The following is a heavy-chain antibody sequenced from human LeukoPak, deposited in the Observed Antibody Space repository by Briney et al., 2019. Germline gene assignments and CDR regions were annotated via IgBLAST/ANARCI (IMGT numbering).Heavy chain of an antibody. D-gene: IGHD4-17*01. V-gene: IGHV1-2*02. CDR3: ARGVHRPTVTRLDY. CDR1: GYTFTGYY. Sequence: VKVSCKAXGYTFTGYYMHWVRQAPGQGLEWMGWINPNSGGTNYAQKFQGRVTMTRDTSISTAYMELSRLRSDDTAVYYCARGVHRPTVTRLDYWGQGTLVTVSS. J-gene: IGHJ4*02. CDR2: INPNSGGT.